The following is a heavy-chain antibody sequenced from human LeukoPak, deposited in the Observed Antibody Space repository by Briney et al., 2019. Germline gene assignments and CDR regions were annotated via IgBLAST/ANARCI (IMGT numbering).Heavy chain of an antibody. CDR2: ISSGSTI. D-gene: IGHD5-24*01. V-gene: IGHV3-48*03. CDR3: AREARRDGYLNSGY. J-gene: IGHJ4*02. CDR1: GFTFSSCE. Sequence: PGGSLRLSCAASGFTFSSCEMNWVRQAPGKGLEWVSYISSGSTIYYADSVKGRFTISRDNAKNSLYLQMNSLRDEDTAVYYCAREARRDGYLNSGYWGQGTLVTVSS.